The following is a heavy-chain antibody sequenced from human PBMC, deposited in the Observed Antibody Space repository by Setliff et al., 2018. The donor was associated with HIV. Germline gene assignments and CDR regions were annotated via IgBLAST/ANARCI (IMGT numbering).Heavy chain of an antibody. D-gene: IGHD3-10*01. Sequence: ASVKVSCKASGYTFNNYGVMWVRQAPGRGLEGMGWISGYGNRKYAQKFEGRLTVTTDTSKSTAYMELRTLRSDDTAVYFCASGRGIYGSGALEAYDIWGQGTMVTVSS. CDR1: GYTFNNYG. V-gene: IGHV1-18*01. CDR3: ASGRGIYGSGALEAYDI. CDR2: ISGYGNR. J-gene: IGHJ3*02.